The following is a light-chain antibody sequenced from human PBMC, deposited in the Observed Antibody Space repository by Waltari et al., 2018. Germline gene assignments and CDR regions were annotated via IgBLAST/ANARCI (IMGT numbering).Light chain of an antibody. J-gene: IGKJ1*01. CDR2: QVS. CDR3: MQRKHWPVWT. Sequence: DVVMTQSPLSLPVTLGQPASISCRSSQSLVHSDGNTYLNWFQQRPGQSPRRLIYQVSNRDSGVPDRFSGSGLGTDFTLRISRVEAEDIGVYYCMQRKHWPVWTFGQGTKVEIK. V-gene: IGKV2-30*02. CDR1: QSLVHSDGNTY.